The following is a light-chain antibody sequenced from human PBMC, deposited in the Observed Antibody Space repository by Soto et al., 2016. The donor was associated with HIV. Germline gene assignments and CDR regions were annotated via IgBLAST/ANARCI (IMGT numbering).Light chain of an antibody. CDR1: KLGDKY. CDR2: QDS. V-gene: IGLV3-1*01. J-gene: IGLJ3*02. CDR3: QVWDSNSDGGV. Sequence: SYELTQPPSVSVSPGQTASITCSGDKLGDKYACWYQQKPGQSPVLDIYQDSKRPSGIPERFSGSNSGNTATLTITRVEGGDEADYYCQVWDSNSDGGVFGGGTKLTVL.